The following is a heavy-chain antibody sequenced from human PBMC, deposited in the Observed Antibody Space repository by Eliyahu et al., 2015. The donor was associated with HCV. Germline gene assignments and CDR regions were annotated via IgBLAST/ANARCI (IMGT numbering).Heavy chain of an antibody. CDR1: GFTFSGYA. CDR3: ARHSTPSVYSTFDD. J-gene: IGHJ4*02. V-gene: IGHV3-23*01. Sequence: AASGFTFSGYAMSWVRXAPGKGLECISVITGTXSATYYAXSVKGRFTISRDNSKSTLYLQMNSLRAEDTALYYCARHSTPSVYSTFDDWGQGTLVTVSS. D-gene: IGHD2-8*01. CDR2: ITGTXSAT.